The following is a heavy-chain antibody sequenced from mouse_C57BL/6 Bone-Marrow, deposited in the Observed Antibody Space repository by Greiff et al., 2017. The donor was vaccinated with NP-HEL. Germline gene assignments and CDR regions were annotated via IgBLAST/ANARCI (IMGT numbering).Heavy chain of an antibody. CDR2: INYDGSST. J-gene: IGHJ4*01. Sequence: EVKLMESEGGLVQPGSSMKLSCTASGFTFSDYYMAWVRQVPEKGLEWVANINYDGSSTYYLDSLKSRFIISRDNSKNILYLQMSSLKSEDTATYYCAREGGLRRRTYAMDCWGQGTSVTVSS. D-gene: IGHD2-4*01. CDR1: GFTFSDYY. CDR3: AREGGLRRRTYAMDC. V-gene: IGHV5-16*01.